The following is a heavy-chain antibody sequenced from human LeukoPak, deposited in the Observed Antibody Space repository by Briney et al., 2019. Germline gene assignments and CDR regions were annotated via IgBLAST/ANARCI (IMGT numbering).Heavy chain of an antibody. V-gene: IGHV4-4*09. CDR1: GGSISSYY. D-gene: IGHD3-9*01. CDR2: IYNSGIT. Sequence: SETLSLTCTVFGGSISSYYWSWIRKPPGKGLEWIGYIYNSGITNKNPSLKSRVTISGDTSKNQFSLKLSSVTAADTAVYYCARHGDIRYFDWLKDGFDYWGQGTLVTVSS. CDR3: ARHGDIRYFDWLKDGFDY. J-gene: IGHJ4*02.